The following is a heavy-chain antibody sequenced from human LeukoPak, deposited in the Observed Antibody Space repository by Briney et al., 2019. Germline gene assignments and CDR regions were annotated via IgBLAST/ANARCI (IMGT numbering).Heavy chain of an antibody. J-gene: IGHJ3*02. CDR1: GGSISSYY. D-gene: IGHD2-21*02. V-gene: IGHV4-59*08. CDR3: ASHALAYCGGDCYYGAFDI. CDR2: IYYSGST. Sequence: KPSETLSLTCTVSGGSISSYYWSWIRQPPGKGLEWIGYIYYSGSTNYNPSLKSRVTISVDTYKNQFSLKLSSVTAADTAVYYCASHALAYCGGDCYYGAFDIWGQGTMVTVSS.